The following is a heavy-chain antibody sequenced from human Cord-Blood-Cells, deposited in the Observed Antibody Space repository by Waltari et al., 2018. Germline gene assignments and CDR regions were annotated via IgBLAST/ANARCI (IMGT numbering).Heavy chain of an antibody. J-gene: IGHJ4*02. CDR2: INHSGST. CDR3: AIRAVSGIAAAGIDY. D-gene: IGHD6-13*01. V-gene: IGHV4-34*01. CDR1: GGSFSGYY. Sequence: QVQLQQWGAGLLKPSETLSLTCAVYGGSFSGYYWSWLRQPPGKGLEWIGEINHSGSTNYNPSLKSRVTISVDTSKNQFSLKLSSVTAADTAVYYCAIRAVSGIAAAGIDYWGQGTLVTVSS.